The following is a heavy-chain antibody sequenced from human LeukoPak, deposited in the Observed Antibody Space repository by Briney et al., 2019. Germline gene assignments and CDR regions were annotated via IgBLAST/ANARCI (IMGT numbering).Heavy chain of an antibody. J-gene: IGHJ3*01. D-gene: IGHD4-17*01. CDR3: GRDPNGDYIGAFEF. CDR2: IKGSGSYA. Sequence: PRGSLRLSCVGSDFTFANYAMTWVRLTPGKGLEWVSSIKGSGSYAMYADSVSGRFTTSRDNSRNTIFLQMTSLRAEDTAIYYCGRDPNGDYIGAFEFWGLGTLVSVSS. V-gene: IGHV3-23*01. CDR1: DFTFANYA.